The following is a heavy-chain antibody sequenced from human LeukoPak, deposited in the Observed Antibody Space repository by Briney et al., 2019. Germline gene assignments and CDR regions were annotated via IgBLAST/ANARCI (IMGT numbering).Heavy chain of an antibody. Sequence: PGGSLRLSCAASGFTFDDYGLSWVRQAPGKGLEWVSGINWNGGSTGYADSVKGRFTISRDNAKNSLYLQMNSLRAEDTALYYCARAYGPGSYYNNWGQGTLVTVSS. V-gene: IGHV3-20*04. CDR2: INWNGGST. CDR1: GFTFDDYG. D-gene: IGHD3-10*01. CDR3: ARAYGPGSYYNN. J-gene: IGHJ4*02.